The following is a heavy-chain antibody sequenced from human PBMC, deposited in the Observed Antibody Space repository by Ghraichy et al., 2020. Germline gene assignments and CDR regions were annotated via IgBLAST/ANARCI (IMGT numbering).Heavy chain of an antibody. D-gene: IGHD2-21*01. V-gene: IGHV3-74*01. CDR2: INSDGTNI. CDR1: GFTFSTFW. J-gene: IGHJ6*02. Sequence: GESLNISCAASGFTFSTFWMHWVRQGPEKGLVWVSRINSDGTNIDYADSVKGRFTMSRDSAKNTVYPQMNSLRADDTAVYYCVRGGSVVVDVWGQGTTVTVSS. CDR3: VRGGSVVVDV.